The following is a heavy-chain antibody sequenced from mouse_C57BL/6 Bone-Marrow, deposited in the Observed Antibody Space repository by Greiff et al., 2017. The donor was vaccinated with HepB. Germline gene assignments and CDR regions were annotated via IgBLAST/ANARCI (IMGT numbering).Heavy chain of an antibody. V-gene: IGHV1-59*01. CDR1: GYTFTSYW. J-gene: IGHJ2*01. CDR2: IDPSDSYT. Sequence: VQLQQPGAELVRSGTSVKLSCKASGYTFTSYWMHWVKQRPGQGLEWIGVIDPSDSYTNYNQKFKGKATLTVDTSSSTAYMQLSSLTSEDSAVYYCAKLGRWGDYWGQGTTLTVSS. CDR3: AKLGRWGDY. D-gene: IGHD4-1*01.